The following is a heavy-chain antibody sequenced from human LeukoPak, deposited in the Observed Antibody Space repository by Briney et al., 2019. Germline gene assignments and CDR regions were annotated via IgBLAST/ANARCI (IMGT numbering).Heavy chain of an antibody. J-gene: IGHJ3*02. CDR1: GYTFTGYF. CDR3: AREGVNYYDSSGPQAGAFDI. D-gene: IGHD3-22*01. V-gene: IGHV1-2*06. CDR2: INPNSGGT. Sequence: ASVKDSCRASGYTFTGYFMHWVRPAPGQGREWVGRINPNSGGTNYAQKIQGRVTMTRDTSITTAYMELSRLRSDDTAVYDCAREGVNYYDSSGPQAGAFDIWGQGTMVTVSS.